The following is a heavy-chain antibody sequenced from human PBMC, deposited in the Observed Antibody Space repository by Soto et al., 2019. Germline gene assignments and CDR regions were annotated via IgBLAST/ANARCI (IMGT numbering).Heavy chain of an antibody. CDR1: GFTFSSYA. CDR2: ISYDGSNK. V-gene: IGHV3-30-3*01. D-gene: IGHD1-1*01. CDR3: ARLSEKTTTYYYYGMDV. Sequence: QVQLVESGGGAVQPGRSLRLSCAASGFTFSSYAMHWVRQAPGKGLEWVAVISYDGSNKYYADSVKGRFTISRDNSKNTLYLQMNSLRAEDTAVYYCARLSEKTTTYYYYGMDVWGQGTTVTVSS. J-gene: IGHJ6*02.